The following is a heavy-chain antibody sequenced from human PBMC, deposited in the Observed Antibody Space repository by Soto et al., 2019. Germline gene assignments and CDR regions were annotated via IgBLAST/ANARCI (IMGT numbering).Heavy chain of an antibody. CDR2: VDYSGTA. CDR3: ARADTAMTTPFDY. V-gene: IGHV4-59*12. CDR1: GGSSSSYY. Sequence: SETLSLTCTVSGGSSSSYYWSWIRQPPGKGLEWIGYVDYSGTANYNPSLKSRVSMSVDTSKNQLSLKVTSVTAADTAMYYCARADTAMTTPFDYWGQGTLVTVSS. J-gene: IGHJ4*02. D-gene: IGHD5-18*01.